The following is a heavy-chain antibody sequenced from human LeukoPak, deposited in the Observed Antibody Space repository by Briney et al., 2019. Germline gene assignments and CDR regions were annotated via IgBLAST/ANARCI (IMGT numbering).Heavy chain of an antibody. J-gene: IGHJ4*02. V-gene: IGHV4-59*11. CDR1: GASISSHY. Sequence: SETLSLTRTVPGASISSHYWSWIRQPPGKGLEWIGYISYSGSINYNPSLRSRVTISVDTSKNQFSLKLSSVTAADTAVYYCARGIPSGSYKYYFDYWGQGTLVTVSS. D-gene: IGHD1-26*01. CDR3: ARGIPSGSYKYYFDY. CDR2: ISYSGSI.